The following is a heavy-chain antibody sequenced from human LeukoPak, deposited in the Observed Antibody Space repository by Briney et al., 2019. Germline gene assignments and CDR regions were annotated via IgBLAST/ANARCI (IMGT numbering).Heavy chain of an antibody. D-gene: IGHD1-26*01. CDR1: GYTFTSNY. CDR2: IYPRDGST. Sequence: ASVKVSCKTSGYTFTSNYIHWVRQAPGQGLEWMGMIYPRDGSTSYAQKFQGRVTITADESTSTAYMELSSLRSEDTAVYYCARDSLGANLGGLDVWGQGTTVTVSS. CDR3: ARDSLGANLGGLDV. J-gene: IGHJ6*02. V-gene: IGHV1-46*01.